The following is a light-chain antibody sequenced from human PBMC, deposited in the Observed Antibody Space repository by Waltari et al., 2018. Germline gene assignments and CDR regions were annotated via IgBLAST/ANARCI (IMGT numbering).Light chain of an antibody. CDR1: QSLLYGSNKKNA. V-gene: IGKV4-1*01. CDR3: QQLYAAPYN. J-gene: IGKJ2*01. Sequence: DIVMTQSPDSLALSLGERATINCKASQSLLYGSNKKNALAWYQHKSGQPPKLLIYWASSREAGVPDRFSGSGSGTEFTLTISSLHEEDVAVYYCQQLYAAPYNVGQGTKLEIK. CDR2: WAS.